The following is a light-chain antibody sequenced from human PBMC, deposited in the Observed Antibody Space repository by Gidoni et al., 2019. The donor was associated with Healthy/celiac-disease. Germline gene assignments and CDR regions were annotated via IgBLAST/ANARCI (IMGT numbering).Light chain of an antibody. V-gene: IGKV3-15*01. Sequence: EIVTTQSLAILPVSPGERATLSCRASQSVSSNLARFQQNPGQALSLLIYGASTRATGIPARFSGSGSGTEFTLTISSLQSEDFAVYYCQQYDNWPPITFGQGTRLEIK. J-gene: IGKJ5*01. CDR2: GAS. CDR1: QSVSSN. CDR3: QQYDNWPPIT.